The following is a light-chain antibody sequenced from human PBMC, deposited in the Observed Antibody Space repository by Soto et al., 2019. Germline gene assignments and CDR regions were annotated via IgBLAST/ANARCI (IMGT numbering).Light chain of an antibody. J-gene: IGKJ1*01. Sequence: DIQMTQSPSSLSASVGNRVTITCQASQDIATYLNWYQQKPGKAPNLLIYDASNLETGVPSRFSGSRSGPDFTLTISSLQPEDFATYYCQQSYSSPPTFGQGTK. CDR1: QDIATY. CDR2: DAS. V-gene: IGKV1-39*01. CDR3: QQSYSSPPT.